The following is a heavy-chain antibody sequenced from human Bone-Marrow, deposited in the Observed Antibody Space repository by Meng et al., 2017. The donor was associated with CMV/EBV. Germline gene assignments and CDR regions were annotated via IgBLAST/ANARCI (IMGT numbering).Heavy chain of an antibody. CDR2: ISSSSSYI. V-gene: IGHV3-21*01. CDR1: GFTFSSYS. D-gene: IGHD3-22*01. CDR3: ARETNYYDTPYGMDV. Sequence: GGSLRLSCAASGFTFSSYSMNWVRQAPGKGLEWVSSISSSSSYIYYADSVKGRFNISRDKAKNSLYLQMNSLRAEDTAVYYCARETNYYDTPYGMDVWGQGTTVTVSS. J-gene: IGHJ6*01.